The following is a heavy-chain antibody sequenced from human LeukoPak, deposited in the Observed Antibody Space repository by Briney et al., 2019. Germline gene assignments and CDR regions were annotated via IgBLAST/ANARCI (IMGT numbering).Heavy chain of an antibody. CDR2: IYNSVST. Sequence: SETLSLTCAVSGSSISSGYYWGWLRQPPGKGLEWIGSIYNSVSTYYNPSLRSRVTISVDTPKNQFSLKLSSVTAADTAVYYCARDDSSGFLDYWGQGTLVTVSS. D-gene: IGHD5-12*01. V-gene: IGHV4-38-2*02. CDR3: ARDDSSGFLDY. J-gene: IGHJ4*02. CDR1: GSSISSGYY.